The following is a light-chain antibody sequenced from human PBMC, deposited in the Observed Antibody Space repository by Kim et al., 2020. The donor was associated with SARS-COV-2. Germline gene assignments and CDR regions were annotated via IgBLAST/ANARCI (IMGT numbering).Light chain of an antibody. Sequence: ASVGDNVTSTCQASQTSNTFLNWYQQKPGRAPKLLIYGASTLQTGVPSRFSGSGSGTDFTLTISSLQPEDFATYYCQQSYSTPPTFGGGTKVDIK. CDR2: GAS. V-gene: IGKV1-39*01. CDR1: QTSNTF. J-gene: IGKJ4*01. CDR3: QQSYSTPPT.